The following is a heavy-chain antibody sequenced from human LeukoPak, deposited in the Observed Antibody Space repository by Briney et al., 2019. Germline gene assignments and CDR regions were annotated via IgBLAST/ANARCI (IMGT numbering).Heavy chain of an antibody. V-gene: IGHV3-30*04. CDR2: ISYDGSNK. J-gene: IGHJ4*02. D-gene: IGHD3-16*02. CDR1: GFTFSDYA. Sequence: GGSLRLSCAASGFTFSDYAMHWVRQAPGKGLEWVAVISYDGSNKYYADSVKGRFTISRDNSKNTLYLQMNSLRAEDTAVYYCARDKNNDDYVWGSYRYRGFDYWGQGTLVTVSS. CDR3: ARDKNNDDYVWGSYRYRGFDY.